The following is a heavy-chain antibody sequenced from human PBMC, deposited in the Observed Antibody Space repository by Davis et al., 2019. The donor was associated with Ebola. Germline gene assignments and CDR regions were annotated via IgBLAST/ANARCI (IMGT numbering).Heavy chain of an antibody. V-gene: IGHV3-48*04. CDR3: AKSSGYSGYDCFDY. CDR1: GFTFSSYS. CDR2: ISSSSSTI. J-gene: IGHJ4*02. D-gene: IGHD5-12*01. Sequence: GESLKISCAASGFTFSSYSMNWVRQAPGKGLEWVSYISSSSSTIYYADSVKGRFTISRDNAKNSLYLQMNSLRAEDTALYYCAKSSGYSGYDCFDYWGQGTLVTVSS.